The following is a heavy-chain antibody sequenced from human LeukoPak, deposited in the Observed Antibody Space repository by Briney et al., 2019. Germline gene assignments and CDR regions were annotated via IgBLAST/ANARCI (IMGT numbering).Heavy chain of an antibody. V-gene: IGHV4-4*09. CDR3: ARRVRSSGYVDYFDY. J-gene: IGHJ4*02. CDR1: GGSISSYY. CDR2: IYTSGST. Sequence: SETLSLTCTVSGGSISSYYWSWIRQPPGKGLEGIGYIYTSGSTNYNPSLKSRVTISVDTSKNQFSLKLSSVTAADTAVYYCARRVRSSGYVDYFDYWGQGTLVTVSS. D-gene: IGHD3-22*01.